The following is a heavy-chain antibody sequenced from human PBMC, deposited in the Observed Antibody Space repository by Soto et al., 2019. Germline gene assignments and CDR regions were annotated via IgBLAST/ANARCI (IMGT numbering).Heavy chain of an antibody. CDR3: ARDVVVVPAAIDSNYYYYMDV. V-gene: IGHV4-31*03. J-gene: IGHJ6*03. D-gene: IGHD2-2*02. CDR1: GGSISSGGYY. CDR2: IYYSGST. Sequence: SETLSLTCTVPGGSISSGGYYWSWIRQHPGKGLEWIGYIYYSGSTYYNPSLKSRVTISVDTSKNQFSLKLSSVTAADTAVYYCARDVVVVPAAIDSNYYYYMDVWGKGTTVTVSS.